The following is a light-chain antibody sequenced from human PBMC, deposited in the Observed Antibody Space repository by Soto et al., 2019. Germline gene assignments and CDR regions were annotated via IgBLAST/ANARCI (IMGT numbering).Light chain of an antibody. V-gene: IGKV1-5*01. J-gene: IGKJ4*01. CDR1: QSVSRW. CDR2: DAS. CDR3: QQYSSYSLPT. Sequence: DIQMTQSPSAMSASVGDRVTITCRASQSVSRWLAWYQQKPGKAPKLLIYDASSLNSGVPSRFSGSQSGTEFTLTITSLLPDDFATYFCQQYSSYSLPTFGGGTKVDIK.